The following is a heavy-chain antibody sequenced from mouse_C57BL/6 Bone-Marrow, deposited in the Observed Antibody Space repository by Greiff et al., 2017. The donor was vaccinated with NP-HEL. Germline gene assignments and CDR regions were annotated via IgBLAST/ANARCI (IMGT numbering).Heavy chain of an antibody. J-gene: IGHJ3*01. CDR2: ISDGGSYT. V-gene: IGHV5-4*03. CDR3: ARALYGSSYGFAY. CDR1: GFTFSSYA. D-gene: IGHD1-1*01. Sequence: EVKLMESGGGLVKPGGSLKLSCAASGFTFSSYAMSWVRQTPEKRLEWVATISDGGSYTYYPDNVKGRFTISRDNAKNNLYLQMSHLKSEDTAMYYCARALYGSSYGFAYWGQGTLVTVSA.